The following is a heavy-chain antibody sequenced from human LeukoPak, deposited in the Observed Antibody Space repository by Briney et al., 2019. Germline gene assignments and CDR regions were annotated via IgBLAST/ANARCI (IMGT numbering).Heavy chain of an antibody. V-gene: IGHV3-30*02. CDR1: GFTFFDYG. CDR2: IRYDGRNK. CDR3: AREAEITRFDY. D-gene: IGHD5-24*01. J-gene: IGHJ4*02. Sequence: PGGSLRLSCAASGFTFFDYGMTWVRQAPGKGLEWVAFIRYDGRNKYYADSVKGRFTISRDNSKNTLCLQMNSLRAEDTAVYYCAREAEITRFDYWGQGTLVTVSS.